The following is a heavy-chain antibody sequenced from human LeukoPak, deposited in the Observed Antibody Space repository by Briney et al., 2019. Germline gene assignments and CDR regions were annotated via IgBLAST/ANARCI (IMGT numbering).Heavy chain of an antibody. CDR1: GYTFTSYD. CDR3: AKEGRTTWYRGWFDS. CDR2: MNPNSGNT. V-gene: IGHV1-8*03. D-gene: IGHD6-13*01. J-gene: IGHJ5*01. Sequence: ASVKVSCKASGYTFTSYDINWVRQATGQGLEWMGWMNPNSGNTGYAQKFQGRVTITRNTSISTAYMELSSLRSEDTAVYYCAKEGRTTWYRGWFDSWGQGTLVIVSS.